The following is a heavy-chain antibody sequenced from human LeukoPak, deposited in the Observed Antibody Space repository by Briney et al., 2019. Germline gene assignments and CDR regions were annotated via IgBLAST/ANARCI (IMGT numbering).Heavy chain of an antibody. J-gene: IGHJ4*02. CDR2: INHSGAT. CDR3: ARGIYGVYYFDY. V-gene: IGHV4-34*01. D-gene: IGHD4-17*01. CDR1: GGSLSCYY. Sequence: PSETLSLTCAVYGGSLSCYYWSWIRQPPGKGLEWIGEINHSGATNYNPSLKSQVTIAVDTSKNQFSLRLSSVTAADTAMYYCARGIYGVYYFDYWGQGALVTVSS.